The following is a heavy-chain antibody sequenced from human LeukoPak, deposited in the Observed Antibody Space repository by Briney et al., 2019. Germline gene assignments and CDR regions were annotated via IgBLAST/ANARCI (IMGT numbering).Heavy chain of an antibody. CDR1: GGSITSGGYY. CDR2: IYYSGNT. J-gene: IGHJ4*02. Sequence: SETLSLTCTVSGGSITSGGYYWSWIRLHPGKGLEWIGYIYYSGNTYYNPSLKSRVTISLDTSKKQFSLKLSSVTAADTAVYYCARNIVSGRYFDYWGQGTLVTVSS. CDR3: ARNIVSGRYFDY. D-gene: IGHD3-10*01. V-gene: IGHV4-31*03.